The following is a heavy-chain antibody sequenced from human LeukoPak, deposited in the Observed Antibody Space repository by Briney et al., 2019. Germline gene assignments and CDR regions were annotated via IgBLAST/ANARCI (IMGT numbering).Heavy chain of an antibody. CDR3: ARQDTDYHDSSGFRFYGMDV. J-gene: IGHJ6*02. Sequence: GGSLKISCKGSGYSFTSYWIGWVRRMPGKGLEWMGIIYPGDSDTRYSPPFQGQVTISADKSIRTAYLQWSSLKASDTAMYYCARQDTDYHDSSGFRFYGMDVWGQGTTVTVSS. D-gene: IGHD3-22*01. CDR1: GYSFTSYW. CDR2: IYPGDSDT. V-gene: IGHV5-51*01.